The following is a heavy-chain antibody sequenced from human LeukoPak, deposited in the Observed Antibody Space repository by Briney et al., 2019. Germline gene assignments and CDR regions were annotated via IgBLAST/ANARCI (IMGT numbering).Heavy chain of an antibody. V-gene: IGHV3-43D*04. D-gene: IGHD3-3*01. CDR3: AKGLLRFLEWLEQYWYFDL. CDR1: GFTFDDYA. CDR2: ISWDGGST. Sequence: PGGSLRFSCAASGFTFDDYAMHWVRQAPGKGLEWVSLISWDGGSTYYADSVKGRFTISRDNSKNSLYLQMNSLRAEDTALYYCAKGLLRFLEWLEQYWYFDLWGRGTLVTVSS. J-gene: IGHJ2*01.